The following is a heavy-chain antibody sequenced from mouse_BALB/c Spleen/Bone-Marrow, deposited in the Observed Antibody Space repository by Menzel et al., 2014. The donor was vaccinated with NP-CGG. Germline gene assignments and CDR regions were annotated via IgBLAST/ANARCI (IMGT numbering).Heavy chain of an antibody. V-gene: IGHV1-87*01. J-gene: IGHJ2*01. CDR2: IYPGDGDT. CDR3: ARRRREYYFDY. CDR1: GYTFTSYW. Sequence: VQLQQSGAELARPVASVKLSCKASGYTFTSYWMQWVKQKPGQGLEWIGAIYPGDGDTRYTQKFKGKATLTADKSSSTAYMQLSSLASEDSAVYYCARRRREYYFDYWGQGTTLTVSS. D-gene: IGHD2-12*01.